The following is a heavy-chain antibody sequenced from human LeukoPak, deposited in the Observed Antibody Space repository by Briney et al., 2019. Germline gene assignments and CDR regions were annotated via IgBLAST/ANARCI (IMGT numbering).Heavy chain of an antibody. CDR3: ASAGSMVRGVPFDY. D-gene: IGHD3-10*01. J-gene: IGHJ4*02. Sequence: GASVKVSCKASGGTFSSYAISWVRQAPGQXXXWMGRIIPILGIANYAQKFQGRVTITADKSTSTAYMELSSLRSEDTAVYYCASAGSMVRGVPFDYWGQGTLVTVSS. CDR2: IIPILGIA. V-gene: IGHV1-69*04. CDR1: GGTFSSYA.